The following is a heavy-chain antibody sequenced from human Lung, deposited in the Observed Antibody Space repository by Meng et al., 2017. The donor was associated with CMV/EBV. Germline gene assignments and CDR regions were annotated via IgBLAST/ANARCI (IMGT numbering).Heavy chain of an antibody. D-gene: IGHD7-27*01. J-gene: IGHJ4*02. CDR1: GFTFSSYA. CDR2: ISSSSTFK. V-gene: IGHV3-21*01. CDR3: ARDLLGTRDYFDS. Sequence: LSLTCAASGFTFSSYAMNWVRQAPGKGLEWVSSISSSSTFKHYADSMKGRFTISRDNTKNSLYLQMSGLRAEDTALYYCARDLLGTRDYFDSWGQGTLVXVSS.